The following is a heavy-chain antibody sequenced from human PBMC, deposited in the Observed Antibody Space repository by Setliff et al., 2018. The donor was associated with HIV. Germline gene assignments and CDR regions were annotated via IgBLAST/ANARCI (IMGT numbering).Heavy chain of an antibody. J-gene: IGHJ3*02. Sequence: ASVKVSCKASGYTFTGYYMHWVRQAPGQGLEWMGWINPNSGGTNYAQKFQGWVTMTRDTSISTAYMELSRLRSDDTAVYYCAGGGLVDSSGYYYRSGGAFDIWGQGTMVTVS. CDR2: INPNSGGT. D-gene: IGHD3-22*01. V-gene: IGHV1-2*04. CDR1: GYTFTGYY. CDR3: AGGGLVDSSGYYYRSGGAFDI.